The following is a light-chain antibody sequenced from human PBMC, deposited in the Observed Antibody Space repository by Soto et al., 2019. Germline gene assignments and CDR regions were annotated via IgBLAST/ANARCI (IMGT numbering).Light chain of an antibody. J-gene: IGLJ3*02. CDR3: SSFTSTHTGV. CDR2: EVS. CDR1: SSDVGGYNY. V-gene: IGLV2-14*01. Sequence: QSALTQPASVSGSPGQWITISCTGTSSDVGGYNYVSWYQQYPGKAPKLMIYEVSNRPSGVSNRFSGSKSGNTASLTISGLQAEDEADYYCSSFTSTHTGVFGGGTKLTVL.